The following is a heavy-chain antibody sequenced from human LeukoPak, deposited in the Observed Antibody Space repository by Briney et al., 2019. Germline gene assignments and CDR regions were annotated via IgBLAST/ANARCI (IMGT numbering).Heavy chain of an antibody. J-gene: IGHJ4*02. CDR1: GGSISSGDYY. CDR3: ARARYSSSSYYFDY. Sequence: PSETLSLTCTVSGGSISSGDYYWSWIRQPPGKGLEWIGYIYYSGSTNYNPSLKSRVTISVDTSKNQFSLKLSSVTAADTAVYYCARARYSSSSYYFDYWGQGTLVTVSS. D-gene: IGHD6-13*01. V-gene: IGHV4-61*08. CDR2: IYYSGST.